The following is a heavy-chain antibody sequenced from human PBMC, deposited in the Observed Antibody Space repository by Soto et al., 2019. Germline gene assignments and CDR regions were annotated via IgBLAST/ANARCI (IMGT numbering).Heavy chain of an antibody. CDR1: GGSISSGGYS. V-gene: IGHV4-30-2*01. J-gene: IGHJ4*02. CDR3: ARHLGYSHGPGVFDY. D-gene: IGHD5-18*01. Sequence: SETLSLTCAVSGGSISSGGYSWSWIRQPPGKGLEWIGYIYHSGSTYYNPSLKSRVTISVDRSKNQFSLKLSSVTAADTAVYYCARHLGYSHGPGVFDYWGQGTLVTVST. CDR2: IYHSGST.